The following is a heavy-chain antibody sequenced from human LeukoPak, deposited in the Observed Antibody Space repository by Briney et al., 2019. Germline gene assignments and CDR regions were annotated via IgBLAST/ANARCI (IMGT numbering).Heavy chain of an antibody. CDR3: VAVGSTVVTPGDY. CDR2: IVVGSGHT. CDR1: GFTFTSSA. V-gene: IGHV1-58*01. Sequence: ASVKVSCKASGFTFTSSAVLWVRQARGQRLEWIGWIVVGSGHTNYAQKFQERVTITRDMSTSTAYMELSSLRSEDTAVYYCVAVGSTVVTPGDYWGQGALVTVSS. J-gene: IGHJ4*02. D-gene: IGHD4-23*01.